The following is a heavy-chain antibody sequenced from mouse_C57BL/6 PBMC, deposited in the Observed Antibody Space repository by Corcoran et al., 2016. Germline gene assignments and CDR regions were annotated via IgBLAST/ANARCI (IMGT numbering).Heavy chain of an antibody. CDR2: IWWDDDK. D-gene: IGHD2-3*01. CDR1: GFSLSTFGIG. Sequence: QVTLKESGPGILQPSQTLSLTCSFSGFSLSTFGIGVGWIRQPSWKGLEWLAHIWWDDDKYYNPALKSRLTISKDTSKNQVFLKIANVDTADTATYYCARIAGEGYYVPAWFAYWGQGTLVTVSA. V-gene: IGHV8-8*01. CDR3: ARIAGEGYYVPAWFAY. J-gene: IGHJ3*01.